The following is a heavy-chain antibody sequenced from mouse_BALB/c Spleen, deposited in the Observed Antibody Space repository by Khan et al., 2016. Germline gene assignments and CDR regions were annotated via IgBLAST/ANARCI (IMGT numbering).Heavy chain of an antibody. V-gene: IGHV2-9*02. J-gene: IGHJ1*01. CDR1: GFSLTNYG. CDR3: ARENTTADWYFDV. D-gene: IGHD1-2*01. CDR2: IWAGGST. Sequence: QVQLKQSGPGLVAPSQSLSITCTVAGFSLTNYGVHWVRQPPGKGLEWLGVIWAGGSTDYDSALMSRLSINKDNSKSQVFLKVNSLQTDDTAIYXSARENTTADWYFDVWGAGTTVTVSS.